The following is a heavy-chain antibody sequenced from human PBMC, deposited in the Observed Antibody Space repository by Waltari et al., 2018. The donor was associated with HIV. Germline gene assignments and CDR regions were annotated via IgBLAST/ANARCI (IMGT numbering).Heavy chain of an antibody. CDR3: ARDCSFDSGSYYFDY. CDR1: GGTFSSYA. D-gene: IGHD1-26*01. J-gene: IGHJ4*02. CDR2: IIPILGIA. V-gene: IGHV1-69*04. Sequence: QVQLVQSGAEVKKPGSSVKVSCKASGGTFSSYAISWVRQAPGQGLEWMGRIIPILGIANYAQKFQGRVTITADKSTSTAYMELSSLRSEDTAVYYCARDCSFDSGSYYFDYWGQGTLVTVSS.